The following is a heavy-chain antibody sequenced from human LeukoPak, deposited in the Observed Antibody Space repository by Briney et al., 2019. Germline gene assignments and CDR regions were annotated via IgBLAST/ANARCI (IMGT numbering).Heavy chain of an antibody. J-gene: IGHJ6*02. Sequence: SETLSLTCTVSGGSISSYYWSWIRQPPGKGLEWIGYIYYSGSTNYNPSLKSRVTISVDTSKNQFSLKLSSVTAADTAVYYCARSLWFGIGMDVWGQGTTVTVSS. V-gene: IGHV4-59*01. CDR1: GGSISSYY. D-gene: IGHD3-10*01. CDR2: IYYSGST. CDR3: ARSLWFGIGMDV.